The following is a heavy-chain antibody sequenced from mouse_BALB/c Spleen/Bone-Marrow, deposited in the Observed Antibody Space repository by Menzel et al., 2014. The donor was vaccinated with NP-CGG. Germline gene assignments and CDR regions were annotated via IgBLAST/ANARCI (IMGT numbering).Heavy chain of an antibody. CDR2: ISNGGGST. J-gene: IGHJ3*01. Sequence: EVKLVESGGGLVQPGGSLKLSCAASGFTFSSYTMSWVRQTPEKRLEWVAYISNGGGSTYYPDTVKGRFTISRDNDKNTLYLQMSSLKSEDTAMYYCARRAGAYWGQGTLVTVSA. CDR3: ARRAGAY. D-gene: IGHD3-3*01. CDR1: GFTFSSYT. V-gene: IGHV5-12-2*01.